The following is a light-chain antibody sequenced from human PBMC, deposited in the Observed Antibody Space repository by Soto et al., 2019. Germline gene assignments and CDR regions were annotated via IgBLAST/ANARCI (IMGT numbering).Light chain of an antibody. CDR2: DAS. CDR1: QFIGSH. J-gene: IGKJ4*01. V-gene: IGKV3-11*01. Sequence: EIVLTQSPATLSLSPGESATLSCRASQFIGSHLAWYQQKPGQAPRLLIYDASNRATAIPARFSGSGSGTDFTLTISSLEPDDSAFYYCHQRSTWPLTFGGGTKVEIK. CDR3: HQRSTWPLT.